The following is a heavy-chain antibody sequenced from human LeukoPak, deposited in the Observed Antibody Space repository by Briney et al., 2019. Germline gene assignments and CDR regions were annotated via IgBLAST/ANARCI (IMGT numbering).Heavy chain of an antibody. J-gene: IGHJ4*02. V-gene: IGHV1-2*02. Sequence: GASVTVSCKASGYTFTGYYMHWVRQAPGQGLEWMGWINPNSGGTNYAQKFQGRVTMTRDTSISTAYMELSRLRSDDTAVYYCARSAGGYDNFDYWGQGTLVTVSS. D-gene: IGHD5-12*01. CDR1: GYTFTGYY. CDR2: INPNSGGT. CDR3: ARSAGGYDNFDY.